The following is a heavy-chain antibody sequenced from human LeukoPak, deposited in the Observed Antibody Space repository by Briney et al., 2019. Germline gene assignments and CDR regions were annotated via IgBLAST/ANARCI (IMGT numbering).Heavy chain of an antibody. CDR3: ARSRSYHSRGFFEY. J-gene: IGHJ4*02. CDR2: IYYTGST. CDR1: GGSIISYY. D-gene: IGHD3-10*01. V-gene: IGHV4-59*01. Sequence: SETLSLTCTVSGGSIISYYWSWIRQAPGKGPEWIGYIYYTGSTNYNPSLKSRVTISVDTSKNQFSLKLSSLTAADTAVYYCARSRSYHSRGFFEYWGQGTLVTVSS.